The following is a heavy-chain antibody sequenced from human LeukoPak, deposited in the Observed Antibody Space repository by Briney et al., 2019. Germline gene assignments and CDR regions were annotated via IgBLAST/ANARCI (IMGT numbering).Heavy chain of an antibody. Sequence: GGSLRLSCAASGFTLSNYWMHWVRQAPGKGLVWVSRINSDGSITTCADSVKGRFTISRDNAKNTLYLQMNSLRPEDTAVYYCVRVRVGGTDRWFDPWGQGTLVTVSS. CDR3: VRVRVGGTDRWFDP. V-gene: IGHV3-74*01. CDR1: GFTLSNYW. D-gene: IGHD4-23*01. J-gene: IGHJ5*02. CDR2: INSDGSIT.